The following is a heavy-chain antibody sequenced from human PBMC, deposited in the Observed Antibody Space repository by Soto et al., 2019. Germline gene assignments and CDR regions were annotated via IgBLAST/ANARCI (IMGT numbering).Heavy chain of an antibody. CDR1: GITISRDW. D-gene: IGHD2-21*01. J-gene: IGHJ4*02. V-gene: IGHV3-7*01. Sequence: PGGSLRLSCTASGITISRDWMTWVRQAPGKGLEWVASIKPDGSGEYYLDSVKGRFTISRDNTKNSLYLQANSLRAEDTAMYFCAKLLNGVNALDYWGQGTLVTVSS. CDR3: AKLLNGVNALDY. CDR2: IKPDGSGE.